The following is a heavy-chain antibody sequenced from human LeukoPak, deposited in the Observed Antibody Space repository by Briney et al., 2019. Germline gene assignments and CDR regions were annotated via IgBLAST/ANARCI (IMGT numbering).Heavy chain of an antibody. CDR1: GFTFSNHG. J-gene: IGHJ4*02. D-gene: IGHD3-10*01. CDR3: AKDYYSGSGSYCFDY. Sequence: GRSLRLSCAASGFTFSNHGMHWVRQAPGKGLEWVAVISYDGSNKYYADSVKRRFTISRDNSKNTLYLQMDSLRAEDSAVYYCAKDYYSGSGSYCFDYWGQGTLVTVSS. CDR2: ISYDGSNK. V-gene: IGHV3-30*18.